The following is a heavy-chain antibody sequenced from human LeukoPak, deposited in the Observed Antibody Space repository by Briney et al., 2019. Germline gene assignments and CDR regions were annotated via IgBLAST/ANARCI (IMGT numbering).Heavy chain of an antibody. J-gene: IGHJ4*02. D-gene: IGHD5-12*01. CDR1: GGSISSYY. CDR3: ARVSGYENFDY. CDR2: IYYSGST. Sequence: SETLSLTCTVSGGSISSYYWSWIRQPPGKGLEWNGYIYYSGSTNYNPSLKSRVTISVDTSKNQFSLKLSSVTAADTAVYYCARVSGYENFDYWGQGTLVTVSS. V-gene: IGHV4-59*01.